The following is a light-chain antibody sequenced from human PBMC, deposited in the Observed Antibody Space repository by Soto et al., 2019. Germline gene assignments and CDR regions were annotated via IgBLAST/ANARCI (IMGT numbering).Light chain of an antibody. V-gene: IGLV2-23*01. J-gene: IGLJ1*01. Sequence: QSALTQPASVSGSPGQSITISCTGTSSDVGSYKFVSWYQQHPGKAPKLMIYEGSKRPSGVSNRFSGSKSGNTASLTISGLQAEDEADYYCCSYAGSSTWVFETGTKVTVL. CDR3: CSYAGSSTWV. CDR1: SSDVGSYKF. CDR2: EGS.